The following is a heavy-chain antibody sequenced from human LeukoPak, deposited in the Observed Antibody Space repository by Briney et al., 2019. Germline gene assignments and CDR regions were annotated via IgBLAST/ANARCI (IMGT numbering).Heavy chain of an antibody. CDR2: IYSGGST. J-gene: IGHJ5*02. CDR1: GFTVSNNY. CDR3: ARGSTVTDPFDP. D-gene: IGHD4-17*01. V-gene: IGHV3-53*01. Sequence: PGGSLRLSCAASGFTVSNNYMGWVRQAPGKGLEWVPVIYSGGSTYYADSVRGRFTISRDNSKNMLFLQLNSLRAEDTAVYYCARGSTVTDPFDPWGQGTLVTVSS.